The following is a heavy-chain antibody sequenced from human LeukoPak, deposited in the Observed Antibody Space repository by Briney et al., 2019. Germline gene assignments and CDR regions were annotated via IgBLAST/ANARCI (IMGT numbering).Heavy chain of an antibody. Sequence: GGSLRLSCAASGFPFSSYAMHWVRPAPGKGLEWVAVISYDGSNKYYADSVKGRFTISRDNSKNTLYLQMNSLRAEDTAVYYCARDSRYCSSTSCQSYYFDYWGQGTLVTVSS. D-gene: IGHD2-2*01. CDR2: ISYDGSNK. CDR3: ARDSRYCSSTSCQSYYFDY. J-gene: IGHJ4*02. V-gene: IGHV3-30*04. CDR1: GFPFSSYA.